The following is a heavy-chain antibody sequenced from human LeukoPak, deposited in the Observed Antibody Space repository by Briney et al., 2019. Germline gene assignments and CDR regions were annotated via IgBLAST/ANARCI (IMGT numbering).Heavy chain of an antibody. D-gene: IGHD6-19*01. CDR3: ARVQILYSSGWYYYYYSMDV. CDR2: MNPNSGNT. J-gene: IGHJ6*02. V-gene: IGHV1-8*01. Sequence: GASVKVSCKASGYTFTSYDINWVRQATGQGLEWMGWMNPNSGNTGYAQKFQGRVTMTRNTSISTAYMELSSLRSEDTAVYYCARVQILYSSGWYYYYYSMDVWGQGTTVTVSS. CDR1: GYTFTSYD.